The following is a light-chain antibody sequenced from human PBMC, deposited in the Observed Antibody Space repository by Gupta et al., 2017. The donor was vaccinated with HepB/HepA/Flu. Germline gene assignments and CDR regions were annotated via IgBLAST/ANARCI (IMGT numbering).Light chain of an antibody. CDR3: QSYDSSMRVV. J-gene: IGLJ2*01. Sequence: QSVLTPPPSVSGAPGQRVTISCTGSSSNIGAGYDVHWCQRFPGTAPKVLIEGDTTRPAGVPDRFSASKAGTAASLAISALQEEDGADYYCQSYDSSMRVVFGGGTKVTVL. CDR2: GDT. CDR1: SSNIGAGYD. V-gene: IGLV1-40*01.